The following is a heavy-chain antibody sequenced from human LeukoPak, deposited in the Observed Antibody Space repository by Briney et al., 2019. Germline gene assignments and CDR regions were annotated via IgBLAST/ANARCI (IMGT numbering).Heavy chain of an antibody. V-gene: IGHV3-30*02. CDR1: GFTFSSYG. J-gene: IGHJ6*03. D-gene: IGHD2-2*01. CDR3: AKGPLGYCSSTSCPNYYYYYMDV. CDR2: IRYDGSNK. Sequence: GGSLRLSCAASGFTFSSYGMHWVRQAPGKGLEWVAFIRYDGSNKYYADSVKGRFTISRDNSKNTLYLQMNSLRAEDTAVYYCAKGPLGYCSSTSCPNYYYYYMDVWGKGTTVTVSS.